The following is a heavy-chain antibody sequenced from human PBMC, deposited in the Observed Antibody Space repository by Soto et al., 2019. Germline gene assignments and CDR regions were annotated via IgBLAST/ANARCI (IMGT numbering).Heavy chain of an antibody. CDR3: ARVGRDGYAAGGMDV. J-gene: IGHJ6*02. Sequence: QVQLQESGPGLVKPSQTLSLTCTVSGGSISSGGYYWSWIRQHRGKGLEWIGYIYYSGSTYYNPSLKSRVTISVDTSKNQFSLKLSSVTAADTAVYYCARVGRDGYAAGGMDVWGQGTTVTVSS. CDR1: GGSISSGGYY. CDR2: IYYSGST. D-gene: IGHD5-12*01. V-gene: IGHV4-31*03.